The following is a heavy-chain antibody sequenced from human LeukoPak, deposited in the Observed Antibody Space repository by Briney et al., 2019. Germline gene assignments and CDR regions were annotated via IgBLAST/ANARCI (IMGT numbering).Heavy chain of an antibody. CDR3: AIGRGGQQLGDY. J-gene: IGHJ4*02. Sequence: GESLKVSCKHSEYSFPNYCIGWVRQMPGKGLEWMGIIYPDDSDTRYSPSFQGQVTISADKSISTAYLQWSSLKASDTAMYYCAIGRGGQQLGDYWGQGTLVTVSS. V-gene: IGHV5-51*01. CDR1: EYSFPNYC. D-gene: IGHD6-13*01. CDR2: IYPDDSDT.